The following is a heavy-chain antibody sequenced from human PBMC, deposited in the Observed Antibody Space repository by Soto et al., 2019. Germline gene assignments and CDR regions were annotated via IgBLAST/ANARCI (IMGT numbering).Heavy chain of an antibody. CDR2: ISGSGGST. CDR3: ATPSAGRPHSPGYDAFDI. CDR1: GFTFSSYA. D-gene: IGHD2-21*01. J-gene: IGHJ3*02. V-gene: IGHV3-23*01. Sequence: GSLRLSCAASGFTFSSYAMSWVRQAPGKGLEWISAISGSGGSTYYADSVKGRFTISRDNSKNTLYLQMNSLRAEDTAVYYCATPSAGRPHSPGYDAFDIWGQGTMVTVSS.